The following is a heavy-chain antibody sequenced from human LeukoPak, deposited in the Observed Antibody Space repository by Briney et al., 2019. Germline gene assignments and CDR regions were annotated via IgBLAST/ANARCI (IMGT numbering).Heavy chain of an antibody. CDR1: GYSIRSGYH. J-gene: IGHJ5*02. D-gene: IGHD1-1*01. Sequence: SETLSLTCSVSGYSIRSGYHWAWIRQSPGEGLEWLGSIYQSGSTYDNPSLKSRVTMSVDTSRNQFSLNMRHVTAADTAVYYCARVLQGVGFDPWGQGTLVTVSS. V-gene: IGHV4-38-2*02. CDR2: IYQSGST. CDR3: ARVLQGVGFDP.